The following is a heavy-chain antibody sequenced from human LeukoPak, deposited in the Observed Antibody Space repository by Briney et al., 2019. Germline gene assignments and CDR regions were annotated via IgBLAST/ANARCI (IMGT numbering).Heavy chain of an antibody. J-gene: IGHJ4*02. CDR2: IYYSGST. CDR3: ARGGRDGYTLYPLDY. Sequence: PSETLSLTCTVSGGSISSSGYYWGWIRQPPGKGLEWIGSIYYSGSTYYNPSLKSRVTIFVDTSKNQFSLKLRSVTAADTAVYYCARGGRDGYTLYPLDYWGQGTLVTVSS. V-gene: IGHV4-39*07. D-gene: IGHD5-24*01. CDR1: GGSISSSGYY.